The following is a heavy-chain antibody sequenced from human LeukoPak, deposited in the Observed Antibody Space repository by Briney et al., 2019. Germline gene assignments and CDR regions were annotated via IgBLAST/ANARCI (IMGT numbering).Heavy chain of an antibody. Sequence: PSETLSLTCTVSGGSISSSSYYWGWIRQPPGKGLEWIGSIYYSGSTYYNPSLNRQVIISVDTSKNQFSLKLSSVTAADTAVYYCARDRDSNGYQFDYWGQGTLVTVSS. CDR2: IYYSGST. CDR3: ARDRDSNGYQFDY. D-gene: IGHD3-22*01. CDR1: GGSISSSSYY. V-gene: IGHV4-39*07. J-gene: IGHJ4*02.